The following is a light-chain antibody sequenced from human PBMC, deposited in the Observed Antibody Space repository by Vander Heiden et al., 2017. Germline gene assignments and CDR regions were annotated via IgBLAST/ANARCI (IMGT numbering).Light chain of an antibody. CDR1: SLRSYY. J-gene: IGLJ1*01. Sequence: SSKLTQDPAVSVALGQTVTITCQGDSLRSYYASWYQQKPGQAPVLVIYGKNNRPSGIPDRFSGSTSGNTASLTITGAQAEDEADYYCNSRDSSGDHYVFGTGTKVAVL. CDR3: NSRDSSGDHYV. V-gene: IGLV3-19*01. CDR2: GKN.